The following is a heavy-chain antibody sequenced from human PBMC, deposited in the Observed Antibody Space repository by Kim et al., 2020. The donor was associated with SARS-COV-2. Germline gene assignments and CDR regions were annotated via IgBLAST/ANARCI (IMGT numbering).Heavy chain of an antibody. V-gene: IGHV4-39*01. CDR3: ARHSAYYDSSGNNNWFDP. CDR1: GGSISSSSYY. Sequence: SETLSLTCTVSGGSISSSSYYWGWIRQPPGKGLEWIRSIYYSGSTYYNPSLKSRVTISVDTSKNQFSLKLSSVTAADTAVYYCARHSAYYDSSGNNNWFDPWGQGTLVTVSS. D-gene: IGHD3-22*01. J-gene: IGHJ5*02. CDR2: IYYSGST.